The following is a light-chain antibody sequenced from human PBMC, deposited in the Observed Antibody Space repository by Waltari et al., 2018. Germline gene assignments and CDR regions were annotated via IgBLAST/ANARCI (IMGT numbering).Light chain of an antibody. CDR2: DAS. Sequence: DIQMTQSPSIMSAPVAYRVTIPCRAQQDIGTWLAWSQQKPGYAPKLLIHDASTLQNGVSSRFRGSGSGTEFALTISNLQPDDVATYYCQQYKSHYRTFGHGTRVEVK. J-gene: IGKJ1*01. V-gene: IGKV1-5*01. CDR3: QQYKSHYRT. CDR1: QDIGTW.